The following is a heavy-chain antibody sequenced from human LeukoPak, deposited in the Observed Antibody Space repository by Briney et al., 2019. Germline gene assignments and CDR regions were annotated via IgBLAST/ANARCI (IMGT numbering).Heavy chain of an antibody. CDR2: ISYDGSNK. J-gene: IGHJ4*02. Sequence: GGSLRLSCAASGFTFSAYAMHWVRQAPGKGLEWVALISYDGSNKYYADSVKGRFTISRDNSKNTLFLRMNSPRAEDTAVYYCARDFRPYMYYYDSSGYLFLDYWGQGTLVTVSS. CDR3: ARDFRPYMYYYDSSGYLFLDY. D-gene: IGHD3-22*01. CDR1: GFTFSAYA. V-gene: IGHV3-30-3*01.